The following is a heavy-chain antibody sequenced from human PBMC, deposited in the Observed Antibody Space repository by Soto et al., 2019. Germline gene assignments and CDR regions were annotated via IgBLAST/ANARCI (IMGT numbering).Heavy chain of an antibody. Sequence: EVQLLESGGGLVQPGGSLRLSCAASGFTFSSYAMSWVRQAPGKGLEWVSAISGSGGSTYYADSVKGRFTIHRDNSKNTLYLQMNSLRAEDPAVYYSAKYSAAAGFYSYMDVWGKGTSVTLSS. CDR3: AKYSAAAGFYSYMDV. CDR1: GFTFSSYA. V-gene: IGHV3-23*01. J-gene: IGHJ6*03. D-gene: IGHD6-25*01. CDR2: ISGSGGST.